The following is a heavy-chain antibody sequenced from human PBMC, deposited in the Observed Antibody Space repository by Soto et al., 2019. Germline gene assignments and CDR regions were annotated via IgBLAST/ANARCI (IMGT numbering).Heavy chain of an antibody. J-gene: IGHJ6*02. CDR2: ISYSSSNI. D-gene: IGHD1-7*01. CDR1: GFTFSSYS. Sequence: EVQLLESGGGLVQPGGSLRLSCAASGFTFSSYSMNWVRQAPGKGLEWVSAISYSSSNIYFADSVKGRFTMSRDNAKNSLYLQLNSLRAEDTAVYYCARGDRITGSTRLCYYYFGMDVWGQGTTGTVFS. V-gene: IGHV3-21*01. CDR3: ARGDRITGSTRLCYYYFGMDV.